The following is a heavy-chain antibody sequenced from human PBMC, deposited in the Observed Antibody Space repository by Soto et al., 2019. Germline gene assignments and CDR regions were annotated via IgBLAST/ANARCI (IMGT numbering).Heavy chain of an antibody. D-gene: IGHD4-17*01. V-gene: IGHV3-30-3*01. J-gene: IGHJ4*02. CDR1: GFTFSSYA. CDR3: ARVADDYGESIDY. CDR2: ISYDGSNK. Sequence: QVQLVESGGGVVQPGRSLRLSCAASGFTFSSYAMHWVRQAPGKGLEWVAVISYDGSNKYYADSVKGRFTISRDNSKNTLYLQMNSLRAEDTAVYYCARVADDYGESIDYWGQGTLVTVSS.